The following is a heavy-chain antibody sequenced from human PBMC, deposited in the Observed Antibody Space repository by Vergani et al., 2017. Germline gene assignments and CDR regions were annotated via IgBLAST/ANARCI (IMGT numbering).Heavy chain of an antibody. J-gene: IGHJ6*02. V-gene: IGHV1-3*01. CDR1: GYTFTSYA. Sequence: QVQLVQSGAEVKKPGASVKVSCKASGYTFTSYAMHWVRQAPGQRLEWMGWINAGNGNTKYSQKFQGRVTITRDTSASTAYMELSSLRSEDTAVYYCARDGEGGGTHTDGMDVWGQGTTVTVSS. CDR3: ARDGEGGGTHTDGMDV. CDR2: INAGNGNT. D-gene: IGHD3-10*01.